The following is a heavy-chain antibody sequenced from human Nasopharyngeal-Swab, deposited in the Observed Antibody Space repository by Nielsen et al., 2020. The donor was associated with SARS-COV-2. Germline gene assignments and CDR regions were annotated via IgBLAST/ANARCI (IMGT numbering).Heavy chain of an antibody. V-gene: IGHV4-39*01. CDR3: AGHRWFGELTNNWFDP. D-gene: IGHD3-10*01. J-gene: IGHJ5*02. CDR2: IHYSGTT. CDR1: GDSVISTSY. Sequence: SETLSLTCTVPGDSVISTSYWAWIRQPPGKGLEWIGTIHYSGTTYYNPSLKSRVTISGDTSKNQFSLKLSSVVAADTAVYYCAGHRWFGELTNNWFDPWGQGTLVTVSS.